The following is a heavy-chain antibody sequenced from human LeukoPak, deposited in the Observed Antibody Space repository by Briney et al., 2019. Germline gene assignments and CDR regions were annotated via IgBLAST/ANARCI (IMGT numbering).Heavy chain of an antibody. CDR1: GYTFTSYG. V-gene: IGHV1-8*02. CDR3: ARGHRGRYYDSSGYYYFDY. Sequence: ASVKVSCKASGYTFTSYGISWVRQATGQGLEWMGWMNPNSGNTGYAQKFQGRVTMTRNTSISTAYMELSSLRSEDTAVYYCARGHRGRYYDSSGYYYFDYWGQGILVTVSS. CDR2: MNPNSGNT. J-gene: IGHJ4*02. D-gene: IGHD3-22*01.